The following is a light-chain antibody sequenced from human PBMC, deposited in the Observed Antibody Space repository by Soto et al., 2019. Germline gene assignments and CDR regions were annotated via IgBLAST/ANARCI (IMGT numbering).Light chain of an antibody. CDR3: MQSQQSPPT. Sequence: DIVMTQSPLSLPVTPGEPASISCSSSQSLLQSNGYNYLDWYLQKPGQSPQLLIYFGSYRASGVPDRFSGSGSGIYFTLKRRRVEAEDVGVYYCMQSQQSPPTFGQGTKVEI. CDR1: QSLLQSNGYNY. V-gene: IGKV2-28*01. CDR2: FGS. J-gene: IGKJ1*01.